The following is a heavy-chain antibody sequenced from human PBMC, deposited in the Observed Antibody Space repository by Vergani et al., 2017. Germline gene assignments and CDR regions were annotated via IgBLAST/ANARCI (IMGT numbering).Heavy chain of an antibody. V-gene: IGHV1-69*05. CDR2: IIPIFGTA. CDR3: ARDRAPIMTTIHDAFDI. D-gene: IGHD5-12*01. J-gene: IGHJ3*02. Sequence: QVQLVQSGAEVKKPGSSVKVSCKASGGTFSSYAISWVRQAPGQGLEWMGGIIPIFGTANYAQKFQGRVTMTRDTSISTAYMELSRLRSDDTAVYYCARDRAPIMTTIHDAFDIWGQGTMVTVSS. CDR1: GGTFSSYA.